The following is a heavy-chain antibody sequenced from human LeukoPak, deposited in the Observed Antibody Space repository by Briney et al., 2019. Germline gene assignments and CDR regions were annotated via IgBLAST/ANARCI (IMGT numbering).Heavy chain of an antibody. CDR3: ATGYYGSGRRAYYGMDV. J-gene: IGHJ6*04. CDR1: GYSLTELS. CDR2: FDPEDGGT. V-gene: IGHV1-24*01. Sequence: ASVKVSCKVSGYSLTELSMHWVRQAPGKGLDWMGGFDPEDGGTYYAQKFQGRVTMTEDTATGTAYMELSSLRSEDTAVYYRATGYYGSGRRAYYGMDVWGKGTTVTVSS. D-gene: IGHD3-10*01.